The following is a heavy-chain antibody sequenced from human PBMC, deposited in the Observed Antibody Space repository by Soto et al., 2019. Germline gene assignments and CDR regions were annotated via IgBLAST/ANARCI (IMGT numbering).Heavy chain of an antibody. J-gene: IGHJ5*02. CDR2: IKYSGTT. V-gene: IGHV4-39*07. D-gene: IGHD3-9*01. CDR1: GGSISSSRCH. CDR3: SRAGVLVYYDILTGYYTGPSTEPGWFDP. Sequence: SSETLSLTCTVSGGSISSSRCHWGWIRQPPGKRLEWIASIKYSGTTFYNPSLKSRVTISVDTSKNQFSLKLSSVTAADTAVYYCSRAGVLVYYDILTGYYTGPSTEPGWFDPWGQGTLVTVSS.